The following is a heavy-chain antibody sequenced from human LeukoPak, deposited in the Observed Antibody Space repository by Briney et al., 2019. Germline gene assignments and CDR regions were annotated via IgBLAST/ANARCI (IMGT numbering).Heavy chain of an antibody. CDR1: GGSFSGYY. V-gene: IGHV4-34*01. CDR3: ASLNIVGATTAIDY. CDR2: INHSGST. J-gene: IGHJ4*02. Sequence: SEPLSLTCAVYGGSFSGYYWSWIRQPPGKGPEWIGEINHSGSTNYNPSLKSRVTISVDTSTNQFSLKLSSVTAADTAVYYCASLNIVGATTAIDYWGQGTLVTVSS. D-gene: IGHD1-26*01.